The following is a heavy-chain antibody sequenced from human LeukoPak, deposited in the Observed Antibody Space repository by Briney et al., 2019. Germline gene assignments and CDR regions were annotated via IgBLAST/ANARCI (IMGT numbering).Heavy chain of an antibody. J-gene: IGHJ6*03. CDR2: ISSSGSTI. Sequence: GGSLRLSCAASGFTFSSYEMNWVRQAPGKGLEWVSYISSSGSTIYYADSVKGRFTISRDNAKNSLYLQMNSLRAEDTAVYYCAKDRCSNGIGCYYYYMDVWGKGTTVTISS. CDR3: AKDRCSNGIGCYYYYMDV. CDR1: GFTFSSYE. V-gene: IGHV3-48*03. D-gene: IGHD2-8*01.